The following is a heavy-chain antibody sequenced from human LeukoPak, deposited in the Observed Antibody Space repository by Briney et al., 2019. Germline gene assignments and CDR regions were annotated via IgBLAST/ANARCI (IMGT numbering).Heavy chain of an antibody. CDR1: GFTFSSYA. V-gene: IGHV3-30-3*01. D-gene: IGHD3-16*01. CDR2: ITYDGSNK. CDR3: ARELEYRGRGIDY. Sequence: GRSLRLSCAASGFTFSSYAMHWVRQTPGKGLEWVAVITYDGSNKYYADSVKGRFTISRDNSKNTLYLQMNSLRAEDTAVYYCARELEYRGRGIDYWGQGTLVTVSS. J-gene: IGHJ4*02.